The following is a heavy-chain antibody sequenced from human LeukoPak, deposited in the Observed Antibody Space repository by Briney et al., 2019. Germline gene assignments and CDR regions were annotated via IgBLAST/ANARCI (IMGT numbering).Heavy chain of an antibody. CDR1: GYTFTRYD. CDR2: LNSHSGNT. V-gene: IGHV1-8*01. J-gene: IGHJ4*02. D-gene: IGHD3-22*01. CDR3: ARGRRSLTMIVVVITYYFGY. Sequence: ASVKVSCKASGYTFTRYDINWVRQATGKGLEWMGWLNSHSGNTGYAQKFQGRVTMTRSTSISTAYMELSSLRSEDTAVYYCARGRRSLTMIVVVITYYFGYWGQGTLVTVSS.